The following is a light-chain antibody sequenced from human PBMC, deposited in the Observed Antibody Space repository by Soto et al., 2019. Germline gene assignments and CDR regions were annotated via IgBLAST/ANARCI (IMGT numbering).Light chain of an antibody. CDR1: QSISSW. J-gene: IGKJ1*01. V-gene: IGKV1-5*01. Sequence: DIQMTQSPSTLSASVGDRVTITCRASQSISSWLARYQQKPGKAPKLLIYDASSLESGVPSRFSGSGSGTEFTLTISSLQPDDFATYYCQQYNSYSSVTFGQGTKVEIK. CDR3: QQYNSYSSVT. CDR2: DAS.